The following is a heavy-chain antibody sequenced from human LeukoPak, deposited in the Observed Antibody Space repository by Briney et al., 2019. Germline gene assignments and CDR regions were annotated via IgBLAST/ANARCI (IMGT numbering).Heavy chain of an antibody. D-gene: IGHD4-17*01. Sequence: GGSLRLSCAASGFTFSNAWMSWVRQAPGRGLEWVSAISGSGGSTYYADSVKGRFTISRDNSKNTLYLQMNSLRAEDTAVYYCAKGPRKDYGDAPTPFDYWGQGTLVTVSS. CDR1: GFTFSNAW. V-gene: IGHV3-23*01. CDR2: ISGSGGST. J-gene: IGHJ4*02. CDR3: AKGPRKDYGDAPTPFDY.